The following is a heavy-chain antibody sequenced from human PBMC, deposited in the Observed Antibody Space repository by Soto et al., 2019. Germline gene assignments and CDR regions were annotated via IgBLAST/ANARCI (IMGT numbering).Heavy chain of an antibody. CDR3: AKVLSKNYYYPFDF. V-gene: IGHV3-23*01. CDR2: ISGGSSVT. D-gene: IGHD3-10*01. CDR1: GFTFSDYA. J-gene: IGHJ4*02. Sequence: GGSLRLSCTASGFTFSDYAMAWVRQAPGKGLEWVSTISGGSSVTYYGDSVKGWFTISRDNAKKTLFLQLNRLSAEDTATYYCAKVLSKNYYYPFDFWGQGTQVTVSS.